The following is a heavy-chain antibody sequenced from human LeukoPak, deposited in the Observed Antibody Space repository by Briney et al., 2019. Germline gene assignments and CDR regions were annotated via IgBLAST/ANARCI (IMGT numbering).Heavy chain of an antibody. Sequence: GASVKVSCKASGYTFTSYDINWVRQATGQGLEWMGWMNPNSGNTGYAQKFQGRVTIIRNTSISTAYMELSSLRSEDTAVYYCARGTSHRYGDYINWFDPWGQGTLVTVSS. J-gene: IGHJ5*02. CDR3: ARGTSHRYGDYINWFDP. CDR1: GYTFTSYD. V-gene: IGHV1-8*03. CDR2: MNPNSGNT. D-gene: IGHD4-17*01.